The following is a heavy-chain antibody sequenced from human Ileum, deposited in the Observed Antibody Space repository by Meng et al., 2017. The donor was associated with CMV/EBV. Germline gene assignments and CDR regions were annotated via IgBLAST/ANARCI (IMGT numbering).Heavy chain of an antibody. Sequence: GESLKIPRAASGFTFSSYIMNRVRQAPGKGLEGVSFISSTSDYIHYADSVRGRFNISRDNAENSLFLQINSLRVEDTAVYYCARVRTTGTIALGYWGQGTLVTVSS. J-gene: IGHJ4*02. CDR2: ISSTSDYI. D-gene: IGHD1-1*01. CDR3: ARVRTTGTIALGY. CDR1: GFTFSSYI. V-gene: IGHV3-21*01.